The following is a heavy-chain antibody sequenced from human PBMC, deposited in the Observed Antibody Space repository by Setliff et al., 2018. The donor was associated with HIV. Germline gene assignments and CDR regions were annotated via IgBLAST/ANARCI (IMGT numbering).Heavy chain of an antibody. V-gene: IGHV4-34*01. J-gene: IGHJ4*02. CDR1: GGSFSGYY. D-gene: IGHD3-10*01. Sequence: SETLSLTCAVYGGSFSGYYWNWIRQPPGKGLEWIGEINHSGSTYYNPSLKSRVTISVDTSKNQFSLKLSSVTAADTAVYYCARGRGDGYNGFGQDFDYWGQGTLVTVSS. CDR3: ARGRGDGYNGFGQDFDY. CDR2: INHSGST.